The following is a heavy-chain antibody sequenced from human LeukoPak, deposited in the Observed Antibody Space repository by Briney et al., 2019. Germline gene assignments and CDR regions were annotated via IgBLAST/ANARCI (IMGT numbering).Heavy chain of an antibody. CDR2: ISSSSDYI. CDR1: GFTFSSYS. Sequence: GGSLRLSCAASGFTFSSYSMNWVRQAPGKGLEWVSSISSSSDYIFYADSVKGRFSISRDNAKNPLYLQMNSLRAEDTAVYYCARDRKGIAAAGRAAFDYWGQGTLVTVSS. V-gene: IGHV3-21*01. CDR3: ARDRKGIAAAGRAAFDY. J-gene: IGHJ4*02. D-gene: IGHD6-13*01.